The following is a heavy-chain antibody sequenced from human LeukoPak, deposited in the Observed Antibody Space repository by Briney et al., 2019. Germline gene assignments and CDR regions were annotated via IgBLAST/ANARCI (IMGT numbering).Heavy chain of an antibody. CDR3: AKGGPTGSNYFDF. D-gene: IGHD1-26*01. J-gene: IGHJ4*02. V-gene: IGHV3-23*01. CDR2: ISGSGYYS. CDR1: EFTFDNYA. Sequence: GGSLRLSCAASEFTFDNYAMSWVRQAPGKGLEWVSVISGSGYYSYYADSVKGRFAVSRDNSKTTLYLQMNSLRADDTAVYYCAKGGPTGSNYFDFWGQGTLVTVSS.